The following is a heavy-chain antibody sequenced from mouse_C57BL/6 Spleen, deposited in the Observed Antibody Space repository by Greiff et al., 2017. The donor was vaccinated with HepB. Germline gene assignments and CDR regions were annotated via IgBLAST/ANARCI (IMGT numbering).Heavy chain of an antibody. V-gene: IGHV8-12*01. CDR3: ARRAHYYGSSYWYFDV. D-gene: IGHD1-1*01. CDR1: GFSLSTSGMG. Sequence: QVTLKESGPGILQSSQTLSLTCSFSGFSLSTSGMGVSWIRQPSGKGLEWLAHIYWDDDKRYNPSLKSRLTIAKDTSRNQIFLKITSVDTADTATYYWARRAHYYGSSYWYFDVWGTGTTVTVSS. CDR2: IYWDDDK. J-gene: IGHJ1*03.